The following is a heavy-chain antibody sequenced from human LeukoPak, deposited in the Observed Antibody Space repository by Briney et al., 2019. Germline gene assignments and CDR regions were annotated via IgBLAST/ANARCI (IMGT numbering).Heavy chain of an antibody. CDR2: ITASSTYI. Sequence: GGSLRLSCAASGFSFSRSSMGWVRQAPGKGLEWVSSITASSTYIYYADSVKGRFTISRDNVEKSVYLQMNSLIAEDTAVYYCAREYYYDEDAGNYWGQGILVTVSS. D-gene: IGHD3-22*01. J-gene: IGHJ4*02. CDR3: AREYYYDEDAGNY. CDR1: GFSFSRSS. V-gene: IGHV3-21*01.